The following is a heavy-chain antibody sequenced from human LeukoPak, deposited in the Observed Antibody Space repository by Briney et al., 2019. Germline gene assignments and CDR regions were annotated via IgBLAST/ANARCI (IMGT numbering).Heavy chain of an antibody. CDR3: ARDKTYYDSSGYYSPRGSYFDY. J-gene: IGHJ4*02. CDR2: ISSSSSYI. D-gene: IGHD3-22*01. CDR1: GFTFSSYS. V-gene: IGHV3-21*01. Sequence: GGALRLSCAASGFTFSSYSMNWVRQAPGKGLEWVSSISSSSSYIHYADSVKGRFTISRDNAKNSLYLQMNSLRAEDTAVYYCARDKTYYDSSGYYSPRGSYFDYWGQGTLVTVSS.